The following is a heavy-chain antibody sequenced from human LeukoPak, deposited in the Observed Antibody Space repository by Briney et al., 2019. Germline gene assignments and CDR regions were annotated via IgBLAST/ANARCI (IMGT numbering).Heavy chain of an antibody. V-gene: IGHV1-46*01. D-gene: IGHD6-19*01. J-gene: IGHJ4*02. CDR1: GYTFTSYY. CDR2: INLSGGST. CDR3: ARDLGWLAAGIAVAGTRDY. Sequence: GASVKVSCKASGYTFTSYYMHWVRQAPGQGLEWMGLINLSGGSTSYAQKFQGRVTMTRDTSTSTVYMELSSLRSEDTAVYYCARDLGWLAAGIAVAGTRDYWGQGTLVTVSS.